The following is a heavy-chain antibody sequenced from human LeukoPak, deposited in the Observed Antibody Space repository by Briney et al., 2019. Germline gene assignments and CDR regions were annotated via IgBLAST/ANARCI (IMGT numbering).Heavy chain of an antibody. CDR3: ARDTTMIVVLPSHGFDY. CDR2: ISYVGSNK. D-gene: IGHD3-22*01. V-gene: IGHV3-30*01. Sequence: GRSLRLSCAASGFTFSSYAMPWVRQAPGKGLEWVAVISYVGSNKYYADSVKGRFTISRDNSKNTLYLQMNSLRAEDTAVYYCARDTTMIVVLPSHGFDYWGQGTLVTVSS. CDR1: GFTFSSYA. J-gene: IGHJ4*02.